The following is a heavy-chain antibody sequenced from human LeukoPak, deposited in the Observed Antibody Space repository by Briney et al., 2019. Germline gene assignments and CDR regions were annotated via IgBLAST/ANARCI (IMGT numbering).Heavy chain of an antibody. CDR2: IYPGDSDT. J-gene: IGHJ4*02. Sequence: KGGGSLKISCKGSGYSFTSYWIGWVRQMPGKGLEWMGIIYPGDSDTRYSPSFQGQVTISADKSISTAYLQWSSLKASDTAMYYCARSYRVYYDSRPLDYWGQGTLVTVSS. V-gene: IGHV5-51*01. D-gene: IGHD3-22*01. CDR1: GYSFTSYW. CDR3: ARSYRVYYDSRPLDY.